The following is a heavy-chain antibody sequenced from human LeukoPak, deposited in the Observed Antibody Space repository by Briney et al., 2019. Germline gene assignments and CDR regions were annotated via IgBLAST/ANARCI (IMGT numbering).Heavy chain of an antibody. Sequence: ASVKVSCKVSGNTLTELSMEWVRQAPGKGLEWMGGFDPGRGETSYAPNFQGRLTMTEDTSTDTAYMELSSLRSEDTAIYYCAASGYSNYVKPMDVWGQGTTVIVS. J-gene: IGHJ6*02. CDR1: GNTLTELS. D-gene: IGHD4-11*01. V-gene: IGHV1-24*01. CDR2: FDPGRGET. CDR3: AASGYSNYVKPMDV.